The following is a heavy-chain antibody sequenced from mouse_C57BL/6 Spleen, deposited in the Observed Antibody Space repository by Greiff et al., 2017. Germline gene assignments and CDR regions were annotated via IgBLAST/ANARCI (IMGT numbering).Heavy chain of an antibody. J-gene: IGHJ1*03. Sequence: EVKVVESEGGLVQPGSSMKLSCTASGFTFSDYYMAWVRQVPEKGLEWVANINYDGSSTYYLDSLKSRFIISRDNAKNILYLQMSSLKSEDTATYYCARFYSKEGFDVWGTGTTVTVSS. CDR1: GFTFSDYY. CDR2: INYDGSST. D-gene: IGHD2-5*01. CDR3: ARFYSKEGFDV. V-gene: IGHV5-16*01.